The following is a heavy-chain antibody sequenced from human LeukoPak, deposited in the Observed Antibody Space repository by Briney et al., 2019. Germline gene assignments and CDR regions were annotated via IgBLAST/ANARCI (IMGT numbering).Heavy chain of an antibody. V-gene: IGHV4-39*01. J-gene: IGHJ4*02. Sequence: SETLSLTCSVSDGSISSNSHYWGWIRQPPGKGLEWIGSIYYSGSTYYNSSLKSRVTISVDTSKNQFSLKLTSATAADTAVYYCARQVYYYDRSGYYYVDFFDFWGQGTLVTVSS. CDR1: DGSISSNSHY. CDR3: ARQVYYYDRSGYYYVDFFDF. D-gene: IGHD3-22*01. CDR2: IYYSGST.